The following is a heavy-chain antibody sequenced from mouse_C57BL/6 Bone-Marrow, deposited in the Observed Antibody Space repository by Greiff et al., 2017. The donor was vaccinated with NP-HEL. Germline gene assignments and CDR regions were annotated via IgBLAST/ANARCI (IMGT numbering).Heavy chain of an antibody. CDR3: AREGNWGVFAY. V-gene: IGHV1-69*01. CDR2: IAPSASYT. D-gene: IGHD4-1*01. CDR1: GYTFTSYW. J-gene: IGHJ3*01. Sequence: QVQLQQPGAELVMPGASVKLSCKASGYTFTSYWMHWVKQRPGQGLEWIGEIAPSASYTNYNHKFKGKSTLTVDKSSSTAYMQLSSLTSEDSAVYYCAREGNWGVFAYWGQGTGHCLC.